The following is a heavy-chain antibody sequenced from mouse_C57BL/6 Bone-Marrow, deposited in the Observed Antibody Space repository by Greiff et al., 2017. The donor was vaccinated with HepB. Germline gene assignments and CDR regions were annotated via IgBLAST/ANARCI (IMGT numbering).Heavy chain of an antibody. CDR1: GFSLTSYG. D-gene: IGHD1-1*01. CDR2: IWRGGST. Sequence: VQLQQSGPGLVQPSQSLSITCTVSGFSLTSYGVHWVRQSPGKGLEWLGVIWRGGSTDYNAAFMSRLSITKDNSKSQVFFKMNSLQADDTAIYYCAKNSYYGSSYYWYFDVWGTGTTVTVSS. CDR3: AKNSYYGSSYYWYFDV. V-gene: IGHV2-5*01. J-gene: IGHJ1*03.